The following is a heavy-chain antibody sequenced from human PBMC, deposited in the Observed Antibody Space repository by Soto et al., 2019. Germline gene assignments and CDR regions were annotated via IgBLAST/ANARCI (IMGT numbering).Heavy chain of an antibody. CDR3: ARHGDFGFDWFPMGSLDAFDI. D-gene: IGHD3-9*01. V-gene: IGHV4-39*01. CDR2: IYYSGST. Sequence: SETLSLTCTVSGGSISSSSYYWGWIRQPPGKGLEWIGSIYYSGSTYYNPSLKSRVTISVDTSKNQFSLKLSSVTAADTALYYCARHGDFGFDWFPMGSLDAFDIWGQGTMVTVSS. J-gene: IGHJ3*02. CDR1: GGSISSSSYY.